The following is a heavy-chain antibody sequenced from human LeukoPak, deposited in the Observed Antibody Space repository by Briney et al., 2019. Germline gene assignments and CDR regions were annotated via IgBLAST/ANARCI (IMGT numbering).Heavy chain of an antibody. Sequence: SGGSLRLSCAASGFTFSSYAMSWARQAPGKGLEWVSAISGSGGSTYYADSVKGRFTISRDNSKNTLYLQMNSLRAEDTAVYYCAKDPKYYDYVWGSYRYTGESDYWGQGTLVTVSS. CDR2: ISGSGGST. CDR3: AKDPKYYDYVWGSYRYTGESDY. D-gene: IGHD3-16*02. V-gene: IGHV3-23*01. CDR1: GFTFSSYA. J-gene: IGHJ4*02.